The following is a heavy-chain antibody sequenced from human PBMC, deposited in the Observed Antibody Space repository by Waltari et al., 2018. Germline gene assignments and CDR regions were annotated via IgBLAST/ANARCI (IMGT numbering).Heavy chain of an antibody. J-gene: IGHJ3*02. D-gene: IGHD3-22*01. Sequence: QVQLVQSGAEVKKPGASVKVSCKASGYTFTSYDINWVRQATGQGLEWMGWMNPNSGNTGYAQKFQGRVTMTRNTSISTAYMELSSLRSEDTAVYYCARAAYYYDSSGYYPDAFDIWGQGTMVTVSS. CDR2: MNPNSGNT. V-gene: IGHV1-8*01. CDR3: ARAAYYYDSSGYYPDAFDI. CDR1: GYTFTSYD.